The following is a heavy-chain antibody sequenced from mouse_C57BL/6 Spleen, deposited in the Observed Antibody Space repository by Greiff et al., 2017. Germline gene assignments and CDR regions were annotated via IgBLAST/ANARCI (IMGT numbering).Heavy chain of an antibody. D-gene: IGHD1-1*01. CDR2: INPGCGGT. CDR1: GYAFTNYL. V-gene: IGHV1-54*01. CDR3: ARGDGLY. J-gene: IGHJ3*01. Sequence: QVQLQQSGAELVRPGTSVKVSCKASGYAFTNYLIEWVKQRPGQGLEWIGGINPGCGGTKYNEKLKGKATLTADKSSSTASMQLSSLTSENSSVYFCARGDGLYWGQGTLVTVSA.